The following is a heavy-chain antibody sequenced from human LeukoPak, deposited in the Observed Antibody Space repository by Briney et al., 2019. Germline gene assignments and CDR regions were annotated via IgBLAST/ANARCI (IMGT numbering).Heavy chain of an antibody. D-gene: IGHD2-15*01. J-gene: IGHJ4*02. V-gene: IGHV3-30-3*01. CDR2: ISYDGSNK. CDR3: ARDQTCSGGSCYYPIFDY. CDR1: GFTFSSYA. Sequence: GGSLRLSCAASGFTFSSYAMHWVRQAPGKGLEWVAVISYDGSNKYYADSVKGRFTISRDNSKNTLYLQMNSLRAEDTAVYYCARDQTCSGGSCYYPIFDYWGQGTLVTVSS.